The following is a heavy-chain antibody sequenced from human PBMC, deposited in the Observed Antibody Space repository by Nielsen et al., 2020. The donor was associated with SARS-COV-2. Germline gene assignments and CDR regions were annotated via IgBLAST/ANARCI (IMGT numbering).Heavy chain of an antibody. J-gene: IGHJ4*02. CDR1: GGSISSSSYY. Sequence: SETLSLTCTVSGGSISSSSYYWGWIRQPPGKGLEWIGSIYYSGSTYYNPSLKSRVTISVDTSKNQFSLKLSSVTAADTAVYYCARGARSRRFYWGQGTLVTVSS. D-gene: IGHD1-26*01. V-gene: IGHV4-39*01. CDR3: ARGARSRRFY. CDR2: IYYSGST.